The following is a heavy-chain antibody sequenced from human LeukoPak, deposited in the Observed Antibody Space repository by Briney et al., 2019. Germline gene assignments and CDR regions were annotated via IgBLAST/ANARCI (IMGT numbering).Heavy chain of an antibody. CDR2: IYSGGST. D-gene: IGHD1-14*01. CDR1: GFTFSRYA. CDR3: ARDPPGASYYGMDV. Sequence: GGSLRLSCATSGFTFSRYAMHWVRQAPGKGLEWVSVIYSGGSTYYADSVKGRFTISRDNSKNTLYLQMNSLRAEDTAVYYCARDPPGASYYGMDVWGQGTTVTVSS. V-gene: IGHV3-53*01. J-gene: IGHJ6*02.